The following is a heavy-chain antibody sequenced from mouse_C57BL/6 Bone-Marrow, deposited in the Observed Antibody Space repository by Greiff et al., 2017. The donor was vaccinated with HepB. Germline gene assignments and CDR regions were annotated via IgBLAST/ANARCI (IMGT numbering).Heavy chain of an antibody. J-gene: IGHJ2*01. CDR2: IYPGDGDT. Sequence: LVEPGASVKISCKASGYAFSSSWMNWVKQRPGKGLEWIGRIYPGDGDTNYNGKFKGKATLTADKSSSTAYMQLSSLTSEDSAVYFCARGAQATTWGQGTTLTVSS. CDR3: ARGAQATT. CDR1: GYAFSSSW. V-gene: IGHV1-82*01. D-gene: IGHD3-2*02.